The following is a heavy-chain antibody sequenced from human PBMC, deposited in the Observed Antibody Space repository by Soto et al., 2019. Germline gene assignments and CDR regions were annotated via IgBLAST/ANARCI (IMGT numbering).Heavy chain of an antibody. CDR2: INAGNGNT. CDR3: ASPKSSGWDYYYYGMDV. CDR1: GYTFTSYA. D-gene: IGHD6-19*01. J-gene: IGHJ6*02. Sequence: ASVKVSCKASGYTFTSYAMHWVRQAPGQRLEWMGWINAGNGNTKYSQKFQGRVTITRDTSASTAYMELSSLRSEDTAVYYCASPKSSGWDYYYYGMDVWGQGTTVTVSS. V-gene: IGHV1-3*01.